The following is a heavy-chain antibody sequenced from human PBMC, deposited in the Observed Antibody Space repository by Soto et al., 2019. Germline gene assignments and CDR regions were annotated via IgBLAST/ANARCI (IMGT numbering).Heavy chain of an antibody. CDR2: ISSSSSTI. V-gene: IGHV3-48*01. Sequence: EVQLVESGGGLVQPGGSLRLSCAASGFTFSSYNMNWVRQAPGKGLEWVSYISSSSSTIYYADSVKGRFTISRDNAKNSLYLQMNSLRAEDTAVYYCARSSPWLVGGLDYWGQGTLVPVSS. CDR3: ARSSPWLVGGLDY. J-gene: IGHJ4*02. CDR1: GFTFSSYN. D-gene: IGHD6-19*01.